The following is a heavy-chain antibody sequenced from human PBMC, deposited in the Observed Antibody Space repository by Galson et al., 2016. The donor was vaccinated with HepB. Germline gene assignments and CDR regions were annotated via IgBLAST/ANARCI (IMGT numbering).Heavy chain of an antibody. D-gene: IGHD3-16*01. CDR3: ARDDHYGVYFDH. J-gene: IGHJ4*02. CDR2: IRFDGRNK. CDR1: GFTFSNYG. V-gene: IGHV3-33*01. Sequence: SLRLSCAGSGFTFSNYGMNWVRQAPGKGLEWVSNIRFDGRNKYYGDSVKGRFTISRDNSKNTLYLQMNSLRAGDTAVYDCARDDHYGVYFDHWGQGTLVTVSP.